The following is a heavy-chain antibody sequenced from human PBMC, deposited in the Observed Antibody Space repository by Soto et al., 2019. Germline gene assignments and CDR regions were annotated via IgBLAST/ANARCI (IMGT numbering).Heavy chain of an antibody. CDR1: GFTFSTYA. J-gene: IGHJ4*02. V-gene: IGHV3-23*01. D-gene: IGHD3-9*01. CDR2: ISGSGGDT. Sequence: EVQLLESGGGLVQPGGSLRLSCAASGFTFSTYAMIWVRQAPGKGLEWVSGISGSGGDTYYADSVMGRFTVSRDNSKNTLDLQMNSLRVEDTAVYYCAKDWLIGTIIYYFNHWGQGALVTVSS. CDR3: AKDWLIGTIIYYFNH.